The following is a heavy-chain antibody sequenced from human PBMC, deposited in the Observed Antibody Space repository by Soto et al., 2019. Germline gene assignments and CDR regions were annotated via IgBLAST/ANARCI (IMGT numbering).Heavy chain of an antibody. CDR3: AKTADIGTHYYYGMDV. CDR2: ISGSGGST. D-gene: IGHD2-15*01. J-gene: IGHJ6*02. V-gene: IGHV3-23*01. Sequence: GGSLRLSCAASGFTFSSYAMSWVRQSPGKGLEWVSAISGSGGSTYYADSVKGRFTISRDKSKNMLYLQMNSLRAENTAVYYCAKTADIGTHYYYGMDVWGQGTTVTVSS. CDR1: GFTFSSYA.